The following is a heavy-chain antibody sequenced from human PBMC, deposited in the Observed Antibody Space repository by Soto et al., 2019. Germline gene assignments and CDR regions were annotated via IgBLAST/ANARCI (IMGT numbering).Heavy chain of an antibody. D-gene: IGHD2-21*01. V-gene: IGHV4-59*02. CDR3: ARARDFGAARYYYDLDV. CDR1: GGSVSSYY. Sequence: SETLSLTCTVSGGSVSSYYWSWIRQPPGKGLEWIGYIYYSESTNYNPSLKSRVTISLDTSKNQFSLKLRSVTAADTAVYYCARARDFGAARYYYDLDVWGHGTTATVSS. CDR2: IYYSEST. J-gene: IGHJ6*02.